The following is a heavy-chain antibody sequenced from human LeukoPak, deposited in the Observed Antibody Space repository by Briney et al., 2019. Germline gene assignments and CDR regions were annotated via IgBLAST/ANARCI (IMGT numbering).Heavy chain of an antibody. Sequence: GGSLRLSCTASGFSFERYAMSWVRQAPGKGLEWVSVISGSGYSTYYGDSVKGRFTISRDNSKNTLYLQMNSLRAEDTAVYYCARDYGDYFNYWGQGTLATVSS. J-gene: IGHJ4*02. CDR3: ARDYGDYFNY. CDR2: ISGSGYST. D-gene: IGHD4-17*01. V-gene: IGHV3-23*01. CDR1: GFSFERYA.